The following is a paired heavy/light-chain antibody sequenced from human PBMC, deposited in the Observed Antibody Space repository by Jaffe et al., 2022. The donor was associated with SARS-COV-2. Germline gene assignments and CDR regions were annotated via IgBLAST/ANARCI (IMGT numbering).Light chain of an antibody. V-gene: IGKV1-5*01. CDR3: LQYNSYFT. CDR2: EAS. J-gene: IGKJ4*01. CDR1: QNIRTW. Sequence: DFQMTQSPSILPASLGDRVNITCRASQNIRTWLAWYQQRPGKAPKLLIFEASSLERGVPPRFSGTGSGTEFTLTINSLQPDDVATYYCLQYNSYFTFGGGTKVEI.
Heavy chain of an antibody. CDR2: VLPENSDT. CDR3: ARGEDNIASADRHPLNY. D-gene: IGHD1-1*01. J-gene: IGHJ4*02. CDR1: GYTFVSYW. Sequence: EVQLVQSGAEVRQPGESLKISCKVSGYTFVSYWIAWVRQMPGKGLEWMGIVLPENSDTRYSPTFKGRVTISADKSTNTAYLQWTSLKASDTAMYFCARGEDNIASADRHPLNYWGQGTLVTVSS. V-gene: IGHV5-51*01.